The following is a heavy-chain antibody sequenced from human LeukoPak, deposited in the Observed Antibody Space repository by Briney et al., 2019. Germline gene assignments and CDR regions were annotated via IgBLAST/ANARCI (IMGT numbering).Heavy chain of an antibody. J-gene: IGHJ4*02. CDR1: GDSVSSNSAA. CDR3: ARGWEPYSSSLDY. Sequence: SRTLSLTCAISGDSVSSNSAAWNWIRQSPSRGLEWLGRTYYRSKWYNDYAVSVISRIIINPDTSKNQFSLQLNSVTPEDTAVYYCARGWEPYSSSLDYWGQGTLVTVSS. CDR2: TYYRSKWYN. D-gene: IGHD6-13*01. V-gene: IGHV6-1*01.